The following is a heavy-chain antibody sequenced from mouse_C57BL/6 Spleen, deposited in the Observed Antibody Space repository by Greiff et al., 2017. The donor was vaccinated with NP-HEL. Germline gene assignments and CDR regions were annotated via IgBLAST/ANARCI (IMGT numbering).Heavy chain of an antibody. D-gene: IGHD2-3*01. V-gene: IGHV1-22*01. J-gene: IGHJ2*01. CDR1: GSPFPASH. CDR2: INPPHGGT. Sequence: EVQLQQSGPELVNPFASVQMSCKASGSPFPASHLPFVPPRPCPSLAWICSINPPHGGTSYNQKFKGKATLTVNKSSSTAYMELRSLTSEDSAVYYCGYEFDYWGQGTTLTVSS. CDR3: GYEFDY.